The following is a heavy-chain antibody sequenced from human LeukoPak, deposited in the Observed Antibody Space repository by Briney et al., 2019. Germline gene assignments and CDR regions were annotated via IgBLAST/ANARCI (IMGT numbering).Heavy chain of an antibody. CDR2: INHSGST. Sequence: PSETLSLTCTVYGGSFSGYYWSWIRQPPGKGLEWIGEINHSGSTNYNPSLKSRVTISVDTSKNQFSLKLSSVTAADTAVYYCTRGSIAYYYMDVWGKGTTVTISS. J-gene: IGHJ6*03. V-gene: IGHV4-34*01. CDR1: GGSFSGYY. D-gene: IGHD3-22*01. CDR3: TRGSIAYYYMDV.